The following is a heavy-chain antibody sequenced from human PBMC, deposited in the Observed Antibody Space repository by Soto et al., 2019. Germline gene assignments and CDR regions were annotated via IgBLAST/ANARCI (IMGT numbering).Heavy chain of an antibody. CDR2: IYPGDSDT. Sequence: PGESLKISCDGSGYTFTNYWIGWVGQMPWKGLEWMGIIYPGDSDTRYSPSFQGQVTISADKPISTAYLQWSRLKASDTAMYYCARLGEGAAAGLYYGMDVWGQGTTVTVSS. CDR3: ARLGEGAAAGLYYGMDV. V-gene: IGHV5-51*01. J-gene: IGHJ6*02. CDR1: GYTFTNYW. D-gene: IGHD6-13*01.